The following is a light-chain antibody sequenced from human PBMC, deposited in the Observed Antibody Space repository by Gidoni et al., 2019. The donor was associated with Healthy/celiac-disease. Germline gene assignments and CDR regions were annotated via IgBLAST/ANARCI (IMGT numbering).Light chain of an antibody. Sequence: QSALTQPRSVSGSPGQSVTISCTGTSRDVGGYNYVSWYQQHPGKAPKLMLYDVSKRPSGVPDRFSGSKSGNTASLTISGLQAEDEADYYCCSYAGSWDVVFGGGTKLTVL. J-gene: IGLJ2*01. CDR1: SRDVGGYNY. CDR3: CSYAGSWDVV. CDR2: DVS. V-gene: IGLV2-11*01.